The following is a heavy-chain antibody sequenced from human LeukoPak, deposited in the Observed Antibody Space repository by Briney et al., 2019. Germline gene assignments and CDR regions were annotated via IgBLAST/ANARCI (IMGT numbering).Heavy chain of an antibody. CDR3: ARGSLGYYYYYMDV. Sequence: GGSLRLSCAASGFTFDDYGMSWVRQAPGKGLEWVSGINWNGGSTGYADSVKGRFTISRDNAKNSLYLQMNSLRAEDTAVYYCARGSLGYYYYYMDVWGKGTTVTISS. CDR2: INWNGGST. D-gene: IGHD7-27*01. CDR1: GFTFDDYG. V-gene: IGHV3-20*04. J-gene: IGHJ6*03.